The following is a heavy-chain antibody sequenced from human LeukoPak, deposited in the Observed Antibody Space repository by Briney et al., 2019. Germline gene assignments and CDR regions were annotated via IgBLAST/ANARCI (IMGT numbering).Heavy chain of an antibody. V-gene: IGHV4-59*06. D-gene: IGHD6-13*01. CDR2: IYYSGST. CDR1: GGSISPYY. Sequence: SETLSLTCTVSGGSISPYYWSWIRQPPGKGLEWIGYIYYSGSTYYNPSLKSRVTISVDTSKNQFSLKLSSVTAADTAVYYCARVQAAASFDYWGQGTLVTVSS. J-gene: IGHJ4*02. CDR3: ARVQAAASFDY.